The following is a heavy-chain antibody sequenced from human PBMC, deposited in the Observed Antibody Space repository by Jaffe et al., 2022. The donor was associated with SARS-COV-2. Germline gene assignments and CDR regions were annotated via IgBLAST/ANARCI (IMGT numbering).Heavy chain of an antibody. D-gene: IGHD5-18*01. CDR1: GFTFSSYG. Sequence: QVQLVESGGGVVQPGRSLRLSCAASGFTFSSYGMHWVRQAPGKGLEWVAVISYDGSNKYYADSVKGRFTISRDNSKNTLYLQMNSLRAEDTAVYYCAKASGYSYAGHAFDIWGQGTMVTVSS. CDR2: ISYDGSNK. CDR3: AKASGYSYAGHAFDI. V-gene: IGHV3-30*18. J-gene: IGHJ3*02.